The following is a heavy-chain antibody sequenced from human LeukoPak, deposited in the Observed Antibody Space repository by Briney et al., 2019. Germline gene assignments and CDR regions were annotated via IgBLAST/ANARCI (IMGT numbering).Heavy chain of an antibody. CDR2: IYYTGST. D-gene: IGHD1-26*01. V-gene: IGHV4-59*08. CDR1: GGSISTYY. Sequence: SETLSLTCAVSGGSISTYYWNWIRQPPGKGLEWIGYIYYTGSTIYNPSLKSRVTISVDTSKNQFSLELSSVTAADTAVYYCARITVGANGYNWFDPWGQGTLVTVSS. J-gene: IGHJ5*02. CDR3: ARITVGANGYNWFDP.